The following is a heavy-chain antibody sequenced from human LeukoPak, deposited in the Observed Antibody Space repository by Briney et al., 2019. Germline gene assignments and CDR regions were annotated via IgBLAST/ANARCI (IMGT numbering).Heavy chain of an antibody. J-gene: IGHJ4*02. Sequence: PGGSVRLSCAASGFTFSSYSMNWVRQAPGKGLEWVSYISTSSGTIYYADSLKGRFTISRDNAKNSLYLQMNSLRAEDTAVYYYARDHSNWERVDYWGQGTLVTVSS. CDR3: ARDHSNWERVDY. CDR2: ISTSSGTI. CDR1: GFTFSSYS. D-gene: IGHD1-1*01. V-gene: IGHV3-48*01.